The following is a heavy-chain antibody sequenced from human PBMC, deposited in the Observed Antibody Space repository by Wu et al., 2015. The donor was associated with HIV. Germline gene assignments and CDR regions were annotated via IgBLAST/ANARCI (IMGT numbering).Heavy chain of an antibody. D-gene: IGHD1-7*01. CDR1: GYTFTSYD. CDR2: MNPNSGNT. Sequence: QVQLVQSGAEVKQPGASVKVSCKASGYTFTSYDINWVRQATGQGLEWMGWMNPNSGNTGYAQKFQGRVTFTRNTSISTAYMELSSLRSEDTAVYYCARGLPYNWNYGVYFDYWGQGTLVTVSS. J-gene: IGHJ4*02. CDR3: ARGLPYNWNYGVYFDY. V-gene: IGHV1-8*03.